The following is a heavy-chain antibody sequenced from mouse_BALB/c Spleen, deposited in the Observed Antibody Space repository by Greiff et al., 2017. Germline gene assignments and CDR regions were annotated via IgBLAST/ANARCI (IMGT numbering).Heavy chain of an antibody. Sequence: VQLQQPGAELVMPGASVKMSCKASGYTFTDYWMHWVKQRPGQGLEWIGAIDTSDSYTSYNQKFKGKATLTVDESSSTAYMQLSSLTSEDSAVYYCARLGGRATYFDYWGQGTTLTVSS. V-gene: IGHV1-69*01. CDR2: IDTSDSYT. CDR1: GYTFTDYW. J-gene: IGHJ2*01. D-gene: IGHD3-1*01. CDR3: ARLGGRATYFDY.